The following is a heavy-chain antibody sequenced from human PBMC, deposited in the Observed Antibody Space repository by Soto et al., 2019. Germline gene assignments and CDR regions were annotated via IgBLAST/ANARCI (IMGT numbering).Heavy chain of an antibody. D-gene: IGHD3-22*01. CDR2: ISYDGSNK. V-gene: IGHV3-30-3*01. CDR1: GFTFSSYA. CDR3: ARARLYYYDSSGYSTDYYYYGMDV. Sequence: GGSLRLSCAASGFTFSSYAMHWVRQAPGKGLEWVAVISYDGSNKYYADSVKGRFTISRDNSKNTLYLQMNSLRAEDTALYYCARARLYYYDSSGYSTDYYYYGMDVWGQGTTVTVSS. J-gene: IGHJ6*02.